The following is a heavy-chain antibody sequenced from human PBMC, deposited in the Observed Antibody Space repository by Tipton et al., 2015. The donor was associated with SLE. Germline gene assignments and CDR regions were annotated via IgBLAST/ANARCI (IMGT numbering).Heavy chain of an antibody. Sequence: SGLTFSTYGMHWVRQAPGKGLEWVALIRDNENNKDYADSVKGRFTVSRDNSKNTLFLQMTTLRPEDTAVYYCVRDSGSLDSWGQGTLVTVSS. CDR1: GLTFSTYG. J-gene: IGHJ4*02. CDR2: IRDNENNK. V-gene: IGHV3-30*02. CDR3: VRDSGSLDS. D-gene: IGHD3-10*01.